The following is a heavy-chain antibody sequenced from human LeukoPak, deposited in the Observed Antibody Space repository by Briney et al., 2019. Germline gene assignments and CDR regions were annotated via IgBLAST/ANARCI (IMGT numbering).Heavy chain of an antibody. D-gene: IGHD2-15*01. Sequence: GGSLRLSCTASGFTFVNYAMSWFRQAPGKGLEWVGFIRGKSSGETTEYAASVKDRFSISRDDSKSVAYLQMNNLKIEDTAVYYCAALTPGVVIAVPFDPWGQGTLVAVSS. CDR1: GFTFVNYA. CDR3: AALTPGVVIAVPFDP. CDR2: IRGKSSGETT. J-gene: IGHJ5*02. V-gene: IGHV3-49*03.